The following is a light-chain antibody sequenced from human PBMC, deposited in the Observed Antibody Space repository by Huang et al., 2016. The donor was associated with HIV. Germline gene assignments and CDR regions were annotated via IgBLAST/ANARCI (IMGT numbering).Light chain of an antibody. CDR3: QQYNDWRT. J-gene: IGKJ1*01. V-gene: IGKV3-15*01. CDR2: GAF. Sequence: EIVLTQSPATLSVSPGERATLPCRASQSVSRNLAWYQQKPGQTPRLLIYGAFTRATGIPARFSGSGSGTEFTLTISSLQSEDFAVYYCQQYNDWRTFGQGTKVEIK. CDR1: QSVSRN.